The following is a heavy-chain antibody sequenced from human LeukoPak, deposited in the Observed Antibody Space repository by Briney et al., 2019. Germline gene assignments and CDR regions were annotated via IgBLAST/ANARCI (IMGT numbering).Heavy chain of an antibody. CDR2: IYYSGST. CDR1: GGSIRSYY. D-gene: IGHD3-3*01. J-gene: IGHJ4*02. V-gene: IGHV4-59*12. CDR3: ARGRNYDFWSGYYGY. Sequence: SETLSLTCTVSGGSIRSYYWSWIRQPPGKGLEWIGYIYYSGSTNYNPSLKSRVSISVDTSKNRFSLKLSSVTAADTAVYYCARGRNYDFWSGYYGYWGQGTLVTVSS.